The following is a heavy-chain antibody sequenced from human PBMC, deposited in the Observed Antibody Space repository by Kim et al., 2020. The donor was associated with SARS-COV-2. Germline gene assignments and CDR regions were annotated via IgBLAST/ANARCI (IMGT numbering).Heavy chain of an antibody. V-gene: IGHV3-21*01. J-gene: IGHJ6*02. CDR2: ISSSSSYI. D-gene: IGHD3-10*01. CDR1: GFTFSSYS. CDR3: ARDGGWFGEFWLASIINDYYYGMDV. Sequence: GGSLRLSCAASGFTFSSYSMNWVRQAPGKGLEWVSSISSSSSYIYYADSVKGRFTISRDNAKNSLYLQMNSLRAEDTAVYYCARDGGWFGEFWLASIINDYYYGMDVWGQGTTVTVSS.